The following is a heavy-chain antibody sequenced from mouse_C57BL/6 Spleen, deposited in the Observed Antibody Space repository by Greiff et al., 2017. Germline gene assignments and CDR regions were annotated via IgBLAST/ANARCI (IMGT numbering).Heavy chain of an antibody. V-gene: IGHV1-69*01. J-gene: IGHJ2*01. CDR3: ARGITTEHYFDY. Sequence: QVQLQQPGAELVMPGASVKLSCKASGYTFTSYWMHWVKQRPGQGLEWIGEIDPSDSYTNYNQKFKGKSTLTVDNSSSTAYMQLSSLTSEDSAVYDCARGITTEHYFDYWGQGTTLTVSS. D-gene: IGHD1-1*01. CDR1: GYTFTSYW. CDR2: IDPSDSYT.